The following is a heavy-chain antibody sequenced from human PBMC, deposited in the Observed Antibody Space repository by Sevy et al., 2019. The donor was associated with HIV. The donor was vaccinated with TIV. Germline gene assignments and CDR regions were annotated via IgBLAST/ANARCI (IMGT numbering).Heavy chain of an antibody. CDR2: ISAFNGDS. CDR1: GYTFTSYK. V-gene: IGHV1-18*01. D-gene: IGHD2-15*01. J-gene: IGHJ4*02. Sequence: ASVKVSCRASGYTFTSYKITWVRQAPGQGLECMGWISAFNGDSNYAQTFQGRVTMTTDTSTSTAYMELRSLRSDDTAVYYCARAYCSNGRCYSLAYWGQGTLVTVSS. CDR3: ARAYCSNGRCYSLAY.